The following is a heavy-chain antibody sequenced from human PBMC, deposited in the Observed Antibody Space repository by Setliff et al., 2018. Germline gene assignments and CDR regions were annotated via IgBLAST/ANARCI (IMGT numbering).Heavy chain of an antibody. Sequence: PGGSLRLPCAASGFSFSHPNMNWFSQIPGTGLEWVAAMSGSGGSTYYADSVKGRFTISRDNSKNTLYLQMNSLRAEDTAVYYCAKNGFGVVALGVNNWFDPWGQGTLVTVSS. CDR3: AKNGFGVVALGVNNWFDP. V-gene: IGHV3-23*01. D-gene: IGHD3-10*01. CDR2: MSGSGGST. J-gene: IGHJ5*02. CDR1: GFSFSHPN.